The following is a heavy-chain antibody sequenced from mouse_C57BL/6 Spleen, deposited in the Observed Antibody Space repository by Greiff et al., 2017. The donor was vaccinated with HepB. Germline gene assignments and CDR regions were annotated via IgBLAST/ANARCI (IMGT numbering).Heavy chain of an antibody. CDR1: GYTFTSYW. CDR2: IDPSDSYT. CDR3: AKGRSDYAFDY. V-gene: IGHV1-50*01. Sequence: QVQLQQPGAELVKPGASVKLSCKASGYTFTSYWMQWVKQRPGQGLEWIGEIDPSDSYTNYNQKFKGKATLTVDTSSSTAYMQLSSLTSEDSAVYYCAKGRSDYAFDYWGQGTTLTVSS. J-gene: IGHJ2*01. D-gene: IGHD1-1*02.